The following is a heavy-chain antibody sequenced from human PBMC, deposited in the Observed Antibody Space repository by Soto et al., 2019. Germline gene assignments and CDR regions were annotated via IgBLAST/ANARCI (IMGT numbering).Heavy chain of an antibody. V-gene: IGHV3-23*01. D-gene: IGHD6-13*01. CDR1: GFTFDSCV. CDR3: AKDPPSERMQPDYGMDV. Sequence: GGSLRLPCAASGFTFDSCVMSWVRKAPGKGLEWLSLISGSGRYTDYADSVKGRSTISRDNSKNTLYLQMNGLRGEDTAVYYCAKDPPSERMQPDYGMDVWAQGTTVTVS. CDR2: ISGSGRYT. J-gene: IGHJ6*02.